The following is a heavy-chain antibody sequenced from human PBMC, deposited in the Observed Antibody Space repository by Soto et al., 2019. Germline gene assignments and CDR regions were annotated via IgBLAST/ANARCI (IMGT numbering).Heavy chain of an antibody. CDR2: IYYSGST. CDR1: GGSISSGDYY. CDR3: ARSGVVVAAVNWFDP. V-gene: IGHV4-30-4*01. D-gene: IGHD2-15*01. Sequence: TLSLTCTVSGGSISSGDYYWSWIRQPPGKGLEWIGYIYYSGSTYYNPSLKSRVTISVDTSKNQFSLKLSSVTAADTAVYYCARSGVVVAAVNWFDPWGQGTLVTVSS. J-gene: IGHJ5*02.